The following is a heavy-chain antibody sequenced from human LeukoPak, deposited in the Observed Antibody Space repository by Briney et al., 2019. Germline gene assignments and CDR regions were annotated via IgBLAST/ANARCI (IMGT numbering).Heavy chain of an antibody. CDR2: ISYDGSNK. Sequence: GRSLRLSCAASGLTFSSSGMHWVRQAPGKGLEWVAVISYDGSNKYYADSVKGRLTFSRDNSKNTLYLQMNSLRAEDTAVYYCAKEYCSNSVCHSLDYWGQGTLVTVSS. CDR3: AKEYCSNSVCHSLDY. D-gene: IGHD2-8*01. V-gene: IGHV3-30*18. CDR1: GLTFSSSG. J-gene: IGHJ4*02.